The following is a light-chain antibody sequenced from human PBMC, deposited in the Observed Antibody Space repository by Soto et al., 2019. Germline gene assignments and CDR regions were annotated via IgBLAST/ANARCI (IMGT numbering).Light chain of an antibody. CDR1: QSVLYSSNNKNY. CDR3: QQYYSPLWT. Sequence: DIVMTQSPDSLAVSLGERATINCKSSQSVLYSSNNKNYLAWYQQKPGQPPKLLIYWASTRESGVPDRFSGSGSGTDFTLTISRLQAEDVAVYYCQQYYSPLWTFGQGTKVEIK. V-gene: IGKV4-1*01. J-gene: IGKJ1*01. CDR2: WAS.